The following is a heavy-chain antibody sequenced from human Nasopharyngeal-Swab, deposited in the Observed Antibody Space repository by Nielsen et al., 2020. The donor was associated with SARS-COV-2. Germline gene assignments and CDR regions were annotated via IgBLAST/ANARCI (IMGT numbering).Heavy chain of an antibody. Sequence: GSLRLSCTVSGYSISSGYHWGWIRQPPGMGLEWIGSIDHGGSTYDNPSLNSRVTISLDTTNNQCSLKMSSVTAADTAVYYCARGQITERGYCSSTSCPLLMHWFDPWGQGTLVTVSS. D-gene: IGHD2-2*01. CDR1: GYSISSGYH. CDR3: ARGQITERGYCSSTSCPLLMHWFDP. CDR2: IDHGGST. V-gene: IGHV4-38-2*02. J-gene: IGHJ5*02.